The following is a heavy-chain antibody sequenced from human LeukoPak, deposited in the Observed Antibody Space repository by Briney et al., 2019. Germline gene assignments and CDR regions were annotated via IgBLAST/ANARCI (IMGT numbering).Heavy chain of an antibody. D-gene: IGHD1-1*01. CDR1: GFTFSTYN. CDR3: ARYTWSDRRGAMDV. V-gene: IGHV3-48*02. J-gene: IGHJ6*02. Sequence: GGSLRLSCAASGFTFSTYNMNWVRQAPGKGLEWVSYISTSGSAIYYADSVKGRFTTSRDNARNSLYLQMNSLRDEDTAVYYCARYTWSDRRGAMDVWGQGTTVTVFS. CDR2: ISTSGSAI.